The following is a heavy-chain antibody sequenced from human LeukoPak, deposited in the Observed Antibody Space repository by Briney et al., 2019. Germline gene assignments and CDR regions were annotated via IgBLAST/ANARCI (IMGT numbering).Heavy chain of an antibody. D-gene: IGHD5-12*01. CDR1: GFTFSSYA. CDR2: ISSNGGST. V-gene: IGHV3-64D*06. CDR3: VKRLRGYSGYDSTYFDY. J-gene: IGHJ4*02. Sequence: GGSLRLSCSASGFTFSSYAMHWVRQAPGKGLEYVSAISSNGGSTYYADSVKGRSTISRDNSKNTLYLQMSSLRAEDTAVYYCVKRLRGYSGYDSTYFDYWGQGTPVTVSS.